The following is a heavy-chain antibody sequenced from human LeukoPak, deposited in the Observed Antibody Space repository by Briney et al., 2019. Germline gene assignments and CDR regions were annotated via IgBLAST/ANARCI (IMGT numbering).Heavy chain of an antibody. CDR3: AAPEGYDFWSGAR. Sequence: SVKVSCKASGFTFTSSAVQWVRQARGQRLEWIGWIVVGSGNTNYAQKFQERVTITRDMSTSTAHMELSSLRSEDTAVYYCAAPEGYDFWSGARWGQGTLVTVSS. CDR1: GFTFTSSA. CDR2: IVVGSGNT. D-gene: IGHD3-3*01. J-gene: IGHJ4*02. V-gene: IGHV1-58*01.